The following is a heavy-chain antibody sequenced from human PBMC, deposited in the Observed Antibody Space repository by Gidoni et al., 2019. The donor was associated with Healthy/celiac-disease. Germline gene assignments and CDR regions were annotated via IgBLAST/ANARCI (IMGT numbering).Heavy chain of an antibody. V-gene: IGHV4-31*03. D-gene: IGHD6-13*01. J-gene: IGHJ5*02. CDR3: ARDKTRVAAAGNWLDP. CDR1: GGSISSGGYY. Sequence: QVQLQESGPGLVKPSQTLSLTCTVSGGSISSGGYYWSWIRQHPGKGLEWIGYIYYSGSTYYNPSLKSRVTISVDTSKNQFSLKLSSVTAADTAVYYCARDKTRVAAAGNWLDPWGQGTLVTVSS. CDR2: IYYSGST.